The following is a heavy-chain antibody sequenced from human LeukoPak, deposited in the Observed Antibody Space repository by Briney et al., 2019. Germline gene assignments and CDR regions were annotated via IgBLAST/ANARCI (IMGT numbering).Heavy chain of an antibody. CDR3: AKSDCGSVGCKLLNY. CDR2: ISGSGGST. Sequence: GGSLRLSCAASGFTFSSYAMSWVRQAPGKGLEWVSAISGSGGSTYYADSVKGRFTISRDNSKNTLSLQMNSLRVEDTAIYYCAKSDCGSVGCKLLNYWGQGTLVTVSS. J-gene: IGHJ4*01. D-gene: IGHD2-21*01. CDR1: GFTFSSYA. V-gene: IGHV3-23*01.